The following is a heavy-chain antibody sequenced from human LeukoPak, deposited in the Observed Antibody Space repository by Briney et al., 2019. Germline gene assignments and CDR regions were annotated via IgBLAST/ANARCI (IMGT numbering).Heavy chain of an antibody. V-gene: IGHV3-23*01. Sequence: GGSLRLSCAASGFTFSSYWMSWVRQAPGKGLEWVSAISGSGGSTYYADSVKGRFTISRDNSKNTLYLQMNSLRAEDTAVYYCAKDKYSGYDEAFDYWGQGTLVTVSS. CDR2: ISGSGGST. D-gene: IGHD5-12*01. CDR3: AKDKYSGYDEAFDY. CDR1: GFTFSSYW. J-gene: IGHJ4*02.